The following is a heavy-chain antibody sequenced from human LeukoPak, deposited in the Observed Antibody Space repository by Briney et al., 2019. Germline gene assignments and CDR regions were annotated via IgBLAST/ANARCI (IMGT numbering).Heavy chain of an antibody. V-gene: IGHV1-18*01. CDR3: ARDGGSTSYSAFDI. CDR2: ISAYNGNT. CDR1: GYTFTSYG. Sequence: ASVKVSCKASGYTFTSYGISWVRQAPGQGLEWMGWISAYNGNTNYAQKLQGRVTMTTDTSTSTAYMELRSLRSDDAAVYYCARDGGSTSYSAFDIWGQGTMVTVSS. J-gene: IGHJ3*02. D-gene: IGHD2-2*01.